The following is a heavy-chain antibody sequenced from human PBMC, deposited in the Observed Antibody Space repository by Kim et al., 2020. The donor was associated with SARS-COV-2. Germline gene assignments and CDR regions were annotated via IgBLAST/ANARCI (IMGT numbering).Heavy chain of an antibody. D-gene: IGHD2-8*02. CDR3: VRGYRTPLNWRRSHLPTENWLDP. V-gene: IGHV4-34*01. Sequence: SETLSLTCAVFGGSFSVSGYYWTWIRQPPGKGLEWIGEINHSGSTDYNLSLKSRLTISGDTSKNQLSLKMTSVTPADTAVYYCVRGYRTPLNWRRSHLPTENWLDPWGQGTLVTISS. CDR2: INHSGST. CDR1: GGSFSVSGYY. J-gene: IGHJ5*02.